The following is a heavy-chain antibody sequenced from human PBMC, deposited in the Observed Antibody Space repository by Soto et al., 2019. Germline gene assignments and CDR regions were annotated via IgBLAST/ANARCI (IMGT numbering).Heavy chain of an antibody. CDR1: VYSFTNSW. V-gene: IGHV5-51*01. J-gene: IGHJ6*02. CDR2: IYPGDSAT. CDR3: ARYCSGGTCYYAMDV. Sequence: GESLTISCRGSVYSFTNSWIAWVRQMPGKGLEWMGIIYPGDSATTYSPSFQGQVTISADKPSSTAYLQWSSLKASYTAMYYCARYCSGGTCYYAMDVWGQWTTVTVSS. D-gene: IGHD2-15*01.